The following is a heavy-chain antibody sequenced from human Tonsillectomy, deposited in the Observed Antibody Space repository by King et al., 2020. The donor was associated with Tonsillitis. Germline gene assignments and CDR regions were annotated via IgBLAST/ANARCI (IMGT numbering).Heavy chain of an antibody. CDR2: IYYSGST. J-gene: IGHJ4*02. Sequence: LQLQESGPGLVKPSQTLSLTCTVSGGSISSGGYYWSWIRQHPGKGLEWIGYIYYSGSTYYNPPLKSRVTISVDTSKNQFSLKLSSVTAADTAVYYCARVVVVVPAAILPWGQGTLVTVSS. V-gene: IGHV4-31*03. CDR3: ARVVVVVPAAILP. CDR1: GGSISSGGYY. D-gene: IGHD2-2*01.